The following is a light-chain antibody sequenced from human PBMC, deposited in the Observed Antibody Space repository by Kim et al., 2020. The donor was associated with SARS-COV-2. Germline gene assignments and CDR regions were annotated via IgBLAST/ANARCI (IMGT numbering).Light chain of an antibody. J-gene: IGKJ2*01. V-gene: IGKV1-12*01. Sequence: SASVGDRVPITCRASQGISGWLAWYQQKEGKAPKLLIYAASSLQSGVPSRFSGSGGGTDFTLTISSLQPEDSATYYCQQANSFPPTFGQGTKLEI. CDR3: QQANSFPPT. CDR2: AAS. CDR1: QGISGW.